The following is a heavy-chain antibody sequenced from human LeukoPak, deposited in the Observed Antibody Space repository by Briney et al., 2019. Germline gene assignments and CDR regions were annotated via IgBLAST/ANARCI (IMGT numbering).Heavy chain of an antibody. J-gene: IGHJ3*02. V-gene: IGHV4-4*02. CDR2: IYHSGTT. CDR1: GGSITTNNW. D-gene: IGHD3-10*01. Sequence: SETLSLTCAIFGGSITTNNWWSWVRQPPARGLEWIGEIYHSGTTIYNPSLKSRVVISVGKSKNQFTLNLSSVTAADTAVYYCARVVVRGIIIDAFDIWGQGTMVTVSS. CDR3: ARVVVRGIIIDAFDI.